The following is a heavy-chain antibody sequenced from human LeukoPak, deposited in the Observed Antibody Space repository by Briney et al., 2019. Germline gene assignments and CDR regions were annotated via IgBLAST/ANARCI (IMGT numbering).Heavy chain of an antibody. CDR3: VAHCSSTSCYLSFFDY. CDR1: GFTFSSYA. CDR2: ISSNGGST. J-gene: IGHJ4*02. V-gene: IGHV3-64D*06. D-gene: IGHD2-2*01. Sequence: GGSLRLSCSASGFTFSSYAMHWVRQAPGKGLEYVSAISSNGGSTYYADSVKGRFTISRDNSKNTLYLQMSSLRAEHTAVYYCVAHCSSTSCYLSFFDYWGQGTLVTVSS.